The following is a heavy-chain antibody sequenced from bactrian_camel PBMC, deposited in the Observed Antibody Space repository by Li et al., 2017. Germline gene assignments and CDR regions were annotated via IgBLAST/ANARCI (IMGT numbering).Heavy chain of an antibody. CDR3: AVGVEANRCRFSS. D-gene: IGHD5*01. CDR2: FDTDGST. CDR1: GYTGY. J-gene: IGHJ4*01. Sequence: QVQLVESGGGSVQAGGSLTLSCVASGYTGYMAWFRQVPGKEREGVAAFDTDGSTDYADSVKGRFTVDQNYANNTVYLQMSSLKPEDTGMYVCAVGVEANRCRFSSWGQGTQVTVS. V-gene: IGHV3S53*01.